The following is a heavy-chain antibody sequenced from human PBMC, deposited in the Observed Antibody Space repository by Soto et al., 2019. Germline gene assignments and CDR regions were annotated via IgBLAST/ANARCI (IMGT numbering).Heavy chain of an antibody. CDR2: IYYSGST. CDR3: SFLLWFWESSPTLDVDAFDI. CDR1: GGSISSYY. J-gene: IGHJ3*02. V-gene: IGHV4-59*01. D-gene: IGHD3-10*01. Sequence: PSETLSLTCTVSGGSISSYYWRWIRQPPGKGLEWIGYIYYSGSTNYNPSLKSRVTISVDTSKYQFSLKLSSVTVADTALYYGSFLLWFWESSPTLDVDAFDIWCQVTMVTVSS.